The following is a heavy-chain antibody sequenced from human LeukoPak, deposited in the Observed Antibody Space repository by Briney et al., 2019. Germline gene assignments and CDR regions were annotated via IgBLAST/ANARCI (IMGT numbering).Heavy chain of an antibody. D-gene: IGHD2-2*01. CDR3: ARAVVPAATFDY. CDR1: GFTFSDYY. J-gene: IGHJ4*02. Sequence: GGSLRLSCAASGFTFSDYYMSWIRQAPGKGLEWVSYISSSSSYTNYADSVKGRFTISRDNAKNSLYLQMNSLRAEDTAVYYWARAVVPAATFDYWGQGTLVTVSS. CDR2: ISSSSSYT. V-gene: IGHV3-11*06.